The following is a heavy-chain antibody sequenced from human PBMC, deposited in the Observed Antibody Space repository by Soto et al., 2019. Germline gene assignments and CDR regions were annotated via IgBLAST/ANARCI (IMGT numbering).Heavy chain of an antibody. J-gene: IGHJ3*02. Sequence: SEILSLTFAVHFGSFSGTYGTWIRQPPGTGLEWIGEINHSGSTNYNPSLKSRVTLSVDTSKNHFSLKLSSVTAADTAVYYCARRGGVATTAFDIWGQGTMVT. V-gene: IGHV4-34*01. D-gene: IGHD5-12*01. CDR2: INHSGST. CDR3: ARRGGVATTAFDI. CDR1: FGSFSGTY.